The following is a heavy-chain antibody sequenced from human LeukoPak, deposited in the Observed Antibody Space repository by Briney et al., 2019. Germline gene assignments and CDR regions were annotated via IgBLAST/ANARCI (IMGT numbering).Heavy chain of an antibody. J-gene: IGHJ4*02. V-gene: IGHV4-39*01. CDR1: GGSISSSLYY. D-gene: IGHD3-3*01. Sequence: SETLSLTCTVSGGSISSSLYYWGWIRQPPGKGLECIGNIFYEGSTYYNPSLRSRVTISVDTSKNQFSLKLNSVTAADTAVYYCATFTYYDFWSGYPAEDYWGQGTLVTVSS. CDR3: ATFTYYDFWSGYPAEDY. CDR2: IFYEGST.